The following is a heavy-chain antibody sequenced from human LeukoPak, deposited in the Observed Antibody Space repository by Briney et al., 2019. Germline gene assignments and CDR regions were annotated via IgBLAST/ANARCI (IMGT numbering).Heavy chain of an antibody. CDR2: IYTSGST. Sequence: SETLSLTCTVSGGSISSYYWSWIRQPAGKGLEWIGRIYTSGSTNYNPSLKSRVTMSVDTSKNQFSLKLSSVTAADTAVYYCATSSSTRPYYYYYMDVWGKGTTVTVSS. J-gene: IGHJ6*03. D-gene: IGHD2-2*01. V-gene: IGHV4-4*07. CDR1: GGSISSYY. CDR3: ATSSSTRPYYYYYMDV.